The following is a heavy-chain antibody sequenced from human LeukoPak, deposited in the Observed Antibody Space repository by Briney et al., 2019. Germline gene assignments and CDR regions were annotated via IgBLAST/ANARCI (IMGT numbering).Heavy chain of an antibody. D-gene: IGHD2-2*01. CDR2: INHSGST. Sequence: SETLSLTCAVYGGSFSGYYWSWIRQPPGKGLEWIGEINHSGSTNYNPSLKSRDTISVDTSKNQFSLKLSSVTAADTAVYYCARVKGPVPAAKRYRPENPNAFDIWGQGTMATVSS. V-gene: IGHV4-34*01. J-gene: IGHJ3*02. CDR1: GGSFSGYY. CDR3: ARVKGPVPAAKRYRPENPNAFDI.